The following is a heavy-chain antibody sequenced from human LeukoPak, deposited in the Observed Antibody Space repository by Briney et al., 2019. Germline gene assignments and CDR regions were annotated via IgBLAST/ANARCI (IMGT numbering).Heavy chain of an antibody. CDR1: GFTFSSYG. CDR3: ARSGFKYYYYGMDV. CDR2: IWYDGSNK. V-gene: IGHV3-33*01. D-gene: IGHD3-10*01. J-gene: IGHJ6*02. Sequence: PGGSLRLSCAASGFTFSSYGMHWVRQAPGKGLEWVAVIWYDGSNKYYADSVKGRFTISRDNSKNTLYLQMNSLRAEDTAVYYCARSGFKYYYYGMDVWGQGTTVTVSS.